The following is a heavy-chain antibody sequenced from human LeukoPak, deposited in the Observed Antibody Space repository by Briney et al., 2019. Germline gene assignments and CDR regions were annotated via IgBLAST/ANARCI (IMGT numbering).Heavy chain of an antibody. J-gene: IGHJ4*02. Sequence: EASVKVSCKASGYTFTSYDINWVRQATGQGLEWMGWMNPNSGNTGYAQKFQGRVTITRNTSISTAYMELSSLRSEDTAVYYCARTAGSHIVGAHFDYWGQGTLVTVSS. V-gene: IGHV1-8*03. CDR1: GYTFTSYD. CDR3: ARTAGSHIVGAHFDY. D-gene: IGHD1-26*01. CDR2: MNPNSGNT.